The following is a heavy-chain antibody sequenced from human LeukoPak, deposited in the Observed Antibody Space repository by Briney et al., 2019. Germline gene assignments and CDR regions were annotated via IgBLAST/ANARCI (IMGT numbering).Heavy chain of an antibody. V-gene: IGHV1-69*13. D-gene: IGHD2-2*01. J-gene: IGHJ5*02. CDR3: ARALLRYCSSTSCYWFDP. CDR1: GGTFSSYA. CDR2: IIPIFGTA. Sequence: SVKVSCKASGGTFSSYAISWVRQAPGQGLEWMGGIIPIFGTANYAQKFQGRVTITADESTSTAYMELSSLRSEDTAVYYCARALLRYCSSTSCYWFDPWGQGTLVTVSS.